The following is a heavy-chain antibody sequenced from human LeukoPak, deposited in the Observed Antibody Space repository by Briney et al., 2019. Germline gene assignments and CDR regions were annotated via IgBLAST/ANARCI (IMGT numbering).Heavy chain of an antibody. V-gene: IGHV4-38-2*02. D-gene: IGHD3-22*01. Sequence: SETLSLTCTVSGYSISSGYYWGWIRQPPGKGLERIGSIYHSESTYYNPSLKHRDNISVHTSKNQFALQPSSVTAAHAVLYYCARAHYYDSSGYFEEGTWFDPWGQGTLVTVSS. J-gene: IGHJ5*02. CDR2: IYHSEST. CDR3: ARAHYYDSSGYFEEGTWFDP. CDR1: GYSISSGYY.